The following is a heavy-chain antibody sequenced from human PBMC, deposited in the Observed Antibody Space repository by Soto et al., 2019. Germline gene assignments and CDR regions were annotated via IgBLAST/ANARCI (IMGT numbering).Heavy chain of an antibody. J-gene: IGHJ6*02. CDR2: ISWNSGSI. CDR1: GFTFEDYA. Sequence: GGSLRLSCAASGFTFEDYAMHWVRQAPGKGLEWVSGISWNSGSIGYADSVKGRFTISRDNAKNSLYLQMNSLRAEDTALYYCAKEGWGYYYYGMDVWGQGTTVTVS. D-gene: IGHD1-26*01. V-gene: IGHV3-9*01. CDR3: AKEGWGYYYYGMDV.